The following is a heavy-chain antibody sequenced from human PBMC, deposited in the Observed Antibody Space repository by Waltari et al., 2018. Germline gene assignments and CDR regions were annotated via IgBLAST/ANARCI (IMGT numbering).Heavy chain of an antibody. D-gene: IGHD5-18*01. J-gene: IGHJ4*02. CDR3: ARKGGRGYTYGPFYYDS. V-gene: IGHV3-74*01. CDR2: INSDGSSI. CDR1: GFRFGDYW. Sequence: EVQLVEAGGDIVQPGGSLRLSCAASGFRFGDYWMHWVRQVPGKGLVWVSRINSDGSSISYSDSVKGRFTISRDNSKNMLYLQLNSLRAEDTAVYYCARKGGRGYTYGPFYYDSWGQGTLVTVSS.